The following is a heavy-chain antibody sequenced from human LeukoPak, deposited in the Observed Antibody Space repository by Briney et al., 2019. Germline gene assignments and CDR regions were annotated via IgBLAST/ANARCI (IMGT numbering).Heavy chain of an antibody. J-gene: IGHJ4*02. Sequence: SETLSLTCTVSGGSISSSSYYWGWIRQPPGKGLEWIGSIYYSGSTYYNSSLKSRVTISVDTSKNQFSLKLTSVTAADTAVYYCARGAVAGTPFFDYWGQGTLVTVSS. CDR3: ARGAVAGTPFFDY. CDR2: IYYSGST. CDR1: GGSISSSSYY. D-gene: IGHD6-19*01. V-gene: IGHV4-39*01.